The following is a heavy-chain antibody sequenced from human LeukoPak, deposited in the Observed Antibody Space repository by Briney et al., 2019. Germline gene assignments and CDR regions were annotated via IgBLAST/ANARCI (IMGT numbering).Heavy chain of an antibody. J-gene: IGHJ5*02. CDR2: INWNGGST. CDR3: AKDSRPIAAAGRNWFDP. D-gene: IGHD6-13*01. CDR1: GFTFDDYG. Sequence: GGSLRLSCAASGFTFDDYGMSWVRQAPGKGLEWVSGINWNGGSTGYADSVKGRFTISRDSAKNSLYLQMNSLRAEDTAVYYCAKDSRPIAAAGRNWFDPWGQGTLVTVSS. V-gene: IGHV3-20*04.